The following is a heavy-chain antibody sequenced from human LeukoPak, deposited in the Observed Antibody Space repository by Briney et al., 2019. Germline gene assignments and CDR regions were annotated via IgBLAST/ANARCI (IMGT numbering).Heavy chain of an antibody. D-gene: IGHD6-6*01. CDR1: GFTFSSYG. Sequence: GESLRLSCAASGFTFSSYGMHWVRQAPGKGLEWVAVISYDGSNKYYADSVKGRFTISRDNSKNTLYLQMNSLRAEDTAVYYCARETGESIAVGQLYYYYMDVWGKGTTVTVSS. V-gene: IGHV3-30*03. J-gene: IGHJ6*03. CDR3: ARETGESIAVGQLYYYYMDV. CDR2: ISYDGSNK.